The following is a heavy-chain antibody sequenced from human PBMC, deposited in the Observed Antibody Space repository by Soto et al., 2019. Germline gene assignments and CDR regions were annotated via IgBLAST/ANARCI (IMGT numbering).Heavy chain of an antibody. Sequence: SMKVSCKASGGTFNSYTISWVGQAPGQGLEWKGKIIPILGIANYAQKFQGRVTITADKSTSTAYMELSSLRSEDTAVYYCARDPDCSGGSCYSGVGWFDPWGQGTLVTVSS. J-gene: IGHJ5*02. CDR1: GGTFNSYT. CDR3: ARDPDCSGGSCYSGVGWFDP. V-gene: IGHV1-69*04. D-gene: IGHD2-15*01. CDR2: IIPILGIA.